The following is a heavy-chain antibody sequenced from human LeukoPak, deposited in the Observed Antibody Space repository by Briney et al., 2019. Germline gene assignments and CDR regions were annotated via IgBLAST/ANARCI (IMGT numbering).Heavy chain of an antibody. CDR1: GYTFTGYY. J-gene: IGHJ5*02. Sequence: ASVKVSCKASGYTFTGYYMHWVRQAPGQGLEWMGWINPNSGGTNYAQKFQGRVTMTRDTSISTAYMELSRLRSDDTAVYYCARAKYCSSTSCYSPAYSWFGPWGQGTLVTVSS. CDR2: INPNSGGT. V-gene: IGHV1-2*02. D-gene: IGHD2-2*01. CDR3: ARAKYCSSTSCYSPAYSWFGP.